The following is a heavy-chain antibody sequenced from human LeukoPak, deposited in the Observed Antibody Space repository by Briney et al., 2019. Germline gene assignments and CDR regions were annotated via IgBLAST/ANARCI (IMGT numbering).Heavy chain of an antibody. V-gene: IGHV1-2*02. CDR1: GYTFIGYS. D-gene: IGHD2-2*01. J-gene: IGHJ6*03. Sequence: GASVKVSCKASGYTFIGYSIHWVRQAPGQGLEWMGWINPNSGDTKYVQRFLGRVTMTRDTSITTVYMELSRLRSDDTAVYYCATDGYDDGIYYMDVWGKGTTVTISS. CDR3: ATDGYDDGIYYMDV. CDR2: INPNSGDT.